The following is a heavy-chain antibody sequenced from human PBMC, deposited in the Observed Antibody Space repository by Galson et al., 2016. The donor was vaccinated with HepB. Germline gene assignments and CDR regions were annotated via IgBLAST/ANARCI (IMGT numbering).Heavy chain of an antibody. J-gene: IGHJ6*04. CDR1: GFPFSRYW. CDR2: INSDGSST. Sequence: SLRLSCAASGFPFSRYWMHWVRQGPGKGLVWVSRINSDGSSTIYADSMRGRFTISRDNAKNMLYLEMNSLRAEDTALYYCVREDYGDDPVYYYYYGMDVWGKGTTISVSS. D-gene: IGHD4-17*01. V-gene: IGHV3-74*01. CDR3: VREDYGDDPVYYYYYGMDV.